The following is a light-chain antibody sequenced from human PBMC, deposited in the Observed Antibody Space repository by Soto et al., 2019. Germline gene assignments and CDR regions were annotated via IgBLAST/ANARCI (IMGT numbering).Light chain of an antibody. CDR1: NIGSES. CDR2: EDS. CDR3: QVWDTLIDHPVV. J-gene: IGLJ2*01. Sequence: SYVLTQPPSVSVAPGQTARITCGGDNIGSESMHWYQQKPGQAPVVVVYEDSDRPSGIPERFSGSISGNTATLTISRVEAGDEADYYCQVWDTLIDHPVVFGGGTKLTVL. V-gene: IGLV3-21*02.